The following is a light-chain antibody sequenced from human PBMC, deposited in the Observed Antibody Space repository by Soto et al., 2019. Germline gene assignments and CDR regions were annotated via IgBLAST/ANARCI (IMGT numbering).Light chain of an antibody. V-gene: IGKV1-5*03. CDR2: KAS. J-gene: IGKJ1*01. CDR3: QQYKTHWT. Sequence: DIQMTQSPSTLSASVGDRVTITCRASQSISSWLAWYQQKPGKAPKLLIYKASNLEKGVPSRFSGSGSETEFTLTISSVLPEDSATYYCQQYKTHWTFGPGTKVDIK. CDR1: QSISSW.